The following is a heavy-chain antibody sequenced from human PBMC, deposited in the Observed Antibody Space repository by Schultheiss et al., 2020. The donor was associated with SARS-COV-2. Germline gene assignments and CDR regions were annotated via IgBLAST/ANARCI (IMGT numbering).Heavy chain of an antibody. CDR2: IWYDGSNK. V-gene: IGHV3-33*08. D-gene: IGHD6-13*01. CDR1: GFSVS. J-gene: IGHJ3*02. Sequence: GGSLRLSCAASGFSVSRQAPGKGLEWVAVIWYDGSNKYYADSVKGRFTISRDNAKNTLYLQMNSLRAEDTAVYYCAREWVNSSSWYHDAFDIWGQGTMVTVSS. CDR3: AREWVNSSSWYHDAFDI.